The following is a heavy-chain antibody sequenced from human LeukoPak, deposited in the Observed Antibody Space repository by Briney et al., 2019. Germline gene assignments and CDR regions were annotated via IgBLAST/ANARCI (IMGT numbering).Heavy chain of an antibody. V-gene: IGHV4-4*02. CDR2: IYHSGST. CDR1: GGSISSSNW. CDR3: ARLPQLNWNLPTGNWFDP. J-gene: IGHJ5*02. Sequence: SETLSLTCAVSGGSISSSNWWSWVRQPPGKGLEWIGEIYHSGSTNYNPSLKSRVTISVDKSKNQFSLKLSSVTAADTAVYYCARLPQLNWNLPTGNWFDPWGQGTLVTVSS. D-gene: IGHD1-20*01.